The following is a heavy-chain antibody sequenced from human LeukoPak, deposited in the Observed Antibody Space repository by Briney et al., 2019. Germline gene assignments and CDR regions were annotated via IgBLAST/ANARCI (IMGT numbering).Heavy chain of an antibody. J-gene: IGHJ5*02. CDR2: IYCSGST. Sequence: SETLSLTCTVTGGSISSYYWSWIRQPPGKGLEWIGYIYCSGSTNYNPSLKSRVTISVDTSKNQFSLKLSSVTAADTAVYYCARAVGGYAPSFDPWGQGTLVTVSS. CDR3: ARAVGGYAPSFDP. V-gene: IGHV4-59*01. D-gene: IGHD3-22*01. CDR1: GGSISSYY.